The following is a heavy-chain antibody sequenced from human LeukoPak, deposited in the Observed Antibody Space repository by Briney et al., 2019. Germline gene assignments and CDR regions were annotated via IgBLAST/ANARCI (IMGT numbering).Heavy chain of an antibody. Sequence: GESLKISCKGSGYSFTSYWIGWVRQMPGKGLEWMGIIYPGDSDTRSSPSFQGQVTISADKSISTAYLQWSSLKASDTAMYYCARHRGIAVEAFDIWGQGTMVTVSS. D-gene: IGHD6-19*01. J-gene: IGHJ3*02. CDR2: IYPGDSDT. CDR3: ARHRGIAVEAFDI. CDR1: GYSFTSYW. V-gene: IGHV5-51*01.